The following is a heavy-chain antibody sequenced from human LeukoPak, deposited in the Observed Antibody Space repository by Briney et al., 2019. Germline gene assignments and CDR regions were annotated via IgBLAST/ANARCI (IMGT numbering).Heavy chain of an antibody. Sequence: PGGSLRLSCAASGFTFSSYEMNWVRQAPGKGLEWVSYISSSGSTIYYADSVKGRFTISRDNAKNSLYLQMNSLRAEDTAVYYCAGRYKWNAGFDYWGQGTLVTVSS. CDR1: GFTFSSYE. D-gene: IGHD1-20*01. V-gene: IGHV3-48*03. CDR2: ISSSGSTI. J-gene: IGHJ4*02. CDR3: AGRYKWNAGFDY.